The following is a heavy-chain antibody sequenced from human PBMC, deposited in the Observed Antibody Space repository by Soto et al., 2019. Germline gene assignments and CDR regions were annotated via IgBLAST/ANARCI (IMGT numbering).Heavy chain of an antibody. CDR3: ARAQRVRWNGGAFDI. J-gene: IGHJ3*02. CDR2: IYYSGST. V-gene: IGHV4-31*03. Sequence: QVQLQESGPGLVKPSQTLSLTCTVSGGSISSGGYYWSWIRQHPWKGLEWIGYIYYSGSTYYNPSLKSRVTISVDTSKNQFSLKLSSVTAAHTAVYYCARAQRVRWNGGAFDIWGQGTMVTVSS. CDR1: GGSISSGGYY. D-gene: IGHD1-1*01.